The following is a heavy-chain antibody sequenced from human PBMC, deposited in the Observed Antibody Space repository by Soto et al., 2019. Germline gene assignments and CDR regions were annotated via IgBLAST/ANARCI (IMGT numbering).Heavy chain of an antibody. V-gene: IGHV1-8*01. CDR1: GYTFTSYD. D-gene: IGHD6-19*01. CDR3: ARQLVTLSLAEAGYENYYYRMDV. CDR2: MNPKSGNT. J-gene: IGHJ6*02. Sequence: ASVKVSCKASGYTFTSYDINWVRQATGQGLEWMGWMNPKSGNTGYAQKFQGRITMTRNTSISTAYMELSSLRSEDTAVYYCARQLVTLSLAEAGYENYYYRMDVWGQGTTVTVSS.